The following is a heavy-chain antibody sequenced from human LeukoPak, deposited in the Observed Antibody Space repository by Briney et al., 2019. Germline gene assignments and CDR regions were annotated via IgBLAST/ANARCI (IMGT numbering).Heavy chain of an antibody. J-gene: IGHJ6*03. CDR2: INPNSGGT. Sequence: ASVTVSCKASGYTFTGYYMHWVRQAPGQGLEWMGWINPNSGGTNYAQKFQGRVTMTRDTSISTAYMELSRLRSDDTAVYYCARDGVGIAAAGTDYYYYMDVWGKGTTVTVSS. D-gene: IGHD6-13*01. CDR1: GYTFTGYY. V-gene: IGHV1-2*02. CDR3: ARDGVGIAAAGTDYYYYMDV.